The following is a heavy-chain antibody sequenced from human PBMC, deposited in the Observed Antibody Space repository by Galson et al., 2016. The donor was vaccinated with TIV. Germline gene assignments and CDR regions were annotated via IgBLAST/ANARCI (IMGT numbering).Heavy chain of an antibody. CDR1: GDSLTDLV. J-gene: IGHJ4*02. CDR2: FDPEVQKT. CDR3: ATVAWFPGLSLDN. Sequence: SCKVSGDSLTDLVIHWVRQAPGKGLEWVGGFDPEVQKTIYAQNFQGRVTLTADTSIVTAYMELGSLRFEDTAVYFCATVAWFPGLSLDNWGQGTLVTVSS. D-gene: IGHD3-22*01. V-gene: IGHV1-24*01.